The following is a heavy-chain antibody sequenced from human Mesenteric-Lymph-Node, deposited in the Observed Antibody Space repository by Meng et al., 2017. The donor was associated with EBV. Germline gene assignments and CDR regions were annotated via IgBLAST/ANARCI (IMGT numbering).Heavy chain of an antibody. D-gene: IGHD3-22*01. CDR1: GFTFSNYA. CDR3: ARSYDSTGYTTS. V-gene: IGHV3-11*01. J-gene: IGHJ5*02. Sequence: VQVWESGGGLGQPGGSLRVSCAASGFTFSNYAMSWIRQSPGKGLEWLSYTSSAGTTIYYAESVKGRFTISRDNAKNSLYLQMNSLRAEDTAVYYCARSYDSTGYTTSWGQGTLVTVSS. CDR2: TSSAGTTI.